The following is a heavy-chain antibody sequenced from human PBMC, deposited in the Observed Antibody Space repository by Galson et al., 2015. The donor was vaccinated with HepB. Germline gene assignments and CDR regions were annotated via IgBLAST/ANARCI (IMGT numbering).Heavy chain of an antibody. CDR3: ARHSGITMIVVVIHDAFDI. CDR1: GGSISSSSYY. V-gene: IGHV4-39*01. J-gene: IGHJ3*02. D-gene: IGHD3-22*01. Sequence: LSLTCTVSGGSISSSSYYWGWIRQPPGKGLEWIGSIYYSGSTYYNPSLKSRVTISVDTSKNQFSLKLSSVTAADTAVYYCARHSGITMIVVVIHDAFDIWGQGTMVTVSS. CDR2: IYYSGST.